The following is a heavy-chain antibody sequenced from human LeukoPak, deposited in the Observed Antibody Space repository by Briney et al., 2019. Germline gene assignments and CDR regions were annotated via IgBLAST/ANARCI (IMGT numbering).Heavy chain of an antibody. D-gene: IGHD3-3*01. CDR3: ARSGYYRRRNWFDP. V-gene: IGHV4-34*01. CDR1: GGSFSGYY. J-gene: IGHJ5*02. CDR2: INHSGST. Sequence: SETLSLTCAVYGGSFSGYYWSWIRQPPGKGLEWIGEINHSGSTNYNPSLKSRVTISVDTSKNQFSLKLSSVTAAVTAVYYCARSGYYRRRNWFDPWGQGTLVTVSS.